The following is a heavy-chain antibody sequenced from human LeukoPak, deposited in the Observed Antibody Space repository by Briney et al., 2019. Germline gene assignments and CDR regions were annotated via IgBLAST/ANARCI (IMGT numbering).Heavy chain of an antibody. CDR2: INHGGST. J-gene: IGHJ6*03. V-gene: IGHV4-34*01. CDR3: ARVEEGYGSGRRENYYYYYMDV. D-gene: IGHD3-10*01. Sequence: SETLSLTCAVYGGSFSGDFWSWIRQSPGKGLEWIGEINHGGSTTYNPSLKSRVTISVDTSKNQFSLKLSSVTAADTAVYYCARVEEGYGSGRRENYYYYYMDVWGKGTTVTISS. CDR1: GGSFSGDF.